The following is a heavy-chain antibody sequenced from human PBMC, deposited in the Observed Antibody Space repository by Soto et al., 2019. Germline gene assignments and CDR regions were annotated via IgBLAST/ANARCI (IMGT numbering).Heavy chain of an antibody. D-gene: IGHD1-26*01. V-gene: IGHV3-30*18. CDR1: GFTFSSYG. CDR2: ISYDGSNK. J-gene: IGHJ4*02. CDR3: AKEWELLHLFSVDFDY. Sequence: PGGSLRLSCAASGFTFSSYGMHWVRQAPGKGLEWVAVISYDGSNKYYADSVKGRFTISRDNSKNTLYLQMNSLRAEDTAVYYCAKEWELLHLFSVDFDYWGQGTLVTVSS.